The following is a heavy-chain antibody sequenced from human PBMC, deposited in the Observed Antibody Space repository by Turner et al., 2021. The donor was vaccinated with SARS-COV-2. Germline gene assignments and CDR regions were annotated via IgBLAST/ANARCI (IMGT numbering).Heavy chain of an antibody. D-gene: IGHD3-22*01. CDR1: GFTFSSYS. CDR2: ISSSSSYI. V-gene: IGHV3-21*01. CDR3: ARVLRTYYYDSSGYYPGAVDY. J-gene: IGHJ4*02. Sequence: EVQLVESGGGLVKPGGSLRLSCAASGFTFSSYSMNWVRQAPGKGLDVVSSISSSSSYIYYADSVKGRFTISRDNAKNSLYLQMNSLRAEDTAVYYCARVLRTYYYDSSGYYPGAVDYWGQGTLVTVSS.